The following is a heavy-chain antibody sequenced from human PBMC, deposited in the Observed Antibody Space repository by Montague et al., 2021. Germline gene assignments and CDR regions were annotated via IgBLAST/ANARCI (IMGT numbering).Heavy chain of an antibody. CDR2: MFYVGAT. CDR3: AKQDYFVSGTSYKGFDP. J-gene: IGHJ5*02. V-gene: IGHV4-59*08. Sequence: SQTLSLTCTVSSGSIFHAHWRLARPPPGNGLEWLGSMFYVGATSNNPSPKSRVTMSIDKSTNQFSLKLSFVTAADTAVYYCAKQDYFVSGTSYKGFDPWGQGILVTVSS. D-gene: IGHD3-10*01. CDR1: SGSIFHAH.